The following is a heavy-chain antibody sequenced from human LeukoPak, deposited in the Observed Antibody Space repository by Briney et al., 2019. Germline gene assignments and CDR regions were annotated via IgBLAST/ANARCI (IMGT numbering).Heavy chain of an antibody. D-gene: IGHD1-1*01. CDR3: ARDPSGTNKRFDP. CDR2: IYASGNT. V-gene: IGHV4-39*07. CDR1: GGSISSSDKY. J-gene: IGHJ5*02. Sequence: SETLSLTCSVSGGSISSSDKYWGWIRQSPGKGLEWIASIYASGNTYNNPSLKSRLTISVDTSKNQFSLKLTSVTAADTAIYYCARDPSGTNKRFDPWGQGTLVIVSS.